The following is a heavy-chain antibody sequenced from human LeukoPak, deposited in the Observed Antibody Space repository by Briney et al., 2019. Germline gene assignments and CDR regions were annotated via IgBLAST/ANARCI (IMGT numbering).Heavy chain of an antibody. V-gene: IGHV3-23*01. Sequence: GASLRLSCAASGFTFNNYAMSWVRQAPGKGLEWVSAISGSGGSTYYADSVKGRFTISRDNSKNTLYLQMNSLRAEDTAVYYCAQTQVVTAILGYWGQGTLVTVSS. J-gene: IGHJ4*02. CDR1: GFTFNNYA. CDR2: ISGSGGST. CDR3: AQTQVVTAILGY. D-gene: IGHD2-21*02.